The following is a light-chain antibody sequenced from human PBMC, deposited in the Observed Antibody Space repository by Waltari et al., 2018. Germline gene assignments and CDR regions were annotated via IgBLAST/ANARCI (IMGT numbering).Light chain of an antibody. Sequence: DIQMTQSPSTVSASLGDRVTITCRASQNLNTFLSWYQQKPGAAPNLLIYDASTLERGVPSRFSGSGSGTHFTLTIRGLQPDDFATYYCQQYYDYPINFGQGTRL. CDR3: QQYYDYPIN. V-gene: IGKV1-5*01. CDR2: DAS. J-gene: IGKJ5*01. CDR1: QNLNTF.